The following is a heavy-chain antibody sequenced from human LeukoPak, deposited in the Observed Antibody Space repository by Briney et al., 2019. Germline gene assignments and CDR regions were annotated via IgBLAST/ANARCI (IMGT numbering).Heavy chain of an antibody. Sequence: PGGSLRLSCAASGFTFSSYSMNWVRQAPGKGLEWVSSISSSSSYIYYADLVKGRFTISRDNAKNSLYLQMNSLRAEDTAVYYCARAFITRYSSSWYGMDVWGKGTTVTVSS. CDR3: ARAFITRYSSSWYGMDV. CDR1: GFTFSSYS. D-gene: IGHD6-13*01. J-gene: IGHJ6*04. V-gene: IGHV3-21*01. CDR2: ISSSSSYI.